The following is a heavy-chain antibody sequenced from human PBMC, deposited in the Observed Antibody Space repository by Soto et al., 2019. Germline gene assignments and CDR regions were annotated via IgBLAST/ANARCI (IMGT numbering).Heavy chain of an antibody. D-gene: IGHD3-9*01. V-gene: IGHV3-49*03. J-gene: IGHJ4*02. CDR3: TRGAILTGYSKYYFDY. Sequence: GGSLRLSCTASGFTFGDYAMSWFRQAPGKGLEWVGFIRSKAYGGTTEYAASVKGRFTISRDDSKSIAYLQMNSLKTEDTAVYYCTRGAILTGYSKYYFDYWGQGTLVTVSS. CDR1: GFTFGDYA. CDR2: IRSKAYGGTT.